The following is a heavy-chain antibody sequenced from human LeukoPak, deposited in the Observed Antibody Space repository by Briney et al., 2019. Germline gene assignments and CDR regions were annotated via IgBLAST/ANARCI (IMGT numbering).Heavy chain of an antibody. V-gene: IGHV3-21*01. CDR2: ISSSSSYI. J-gene: IGHJ3*02. Sequence: GGSLRLSCAASGFTFSSYSMNWVRQAPGKGLEWVSSISSSSSYIYYADSVKGRFTISRDSAKNSLYLQMNSLRAEDTAVYYCARHGYLGLSDAFDIWGQGTMVTVSS. D-gene: IGHD7-27*01. CDR1: GFTFSSYS. CDR3: ARHGYLGLSDAFDI.